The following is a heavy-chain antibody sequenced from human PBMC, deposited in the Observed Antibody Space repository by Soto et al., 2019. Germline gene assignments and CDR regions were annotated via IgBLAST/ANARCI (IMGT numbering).Heavy chain of an antibody. CDR1: GGTFSTS. J-gene: IGHJ3*01. V-gene: IGHV1-69*02. Sequence: QVHLEQSGAEVKKPGSSVKVSCKAAGGTFSTSLIWVRQAPGQGLEWMGRIIPMLTVTNSAQKFQGRVTHTAENYTRQAFLQLTSLTYDDTYVYYCSSGSWSAEIFDVWGQGTMFTVSS. CDR3: SSGSWSAEIFDV. D-gene: IGHD2-2*01. CDR2: IIPMLTVT.